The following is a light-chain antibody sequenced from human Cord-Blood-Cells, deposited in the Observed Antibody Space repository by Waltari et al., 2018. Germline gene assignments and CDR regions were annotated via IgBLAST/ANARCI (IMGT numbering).Light chain of an antibody. CDR3: QQYGSSPPLT. CDR2: GAS. V-gene: IGKV3-20*01. J-gene: IGKJ4*01. Sequence: ELVLTPSPGTLSLSPGESTPLSCRASQSVSSSYLAWYQQKPGQAPRLLIYGASSRATGISDRFSGSGSGTDFTLTISRLEPEDFAVYYCQQYGSSPPLTFGGGTKVEIK. CDR1: QSVSSSY.